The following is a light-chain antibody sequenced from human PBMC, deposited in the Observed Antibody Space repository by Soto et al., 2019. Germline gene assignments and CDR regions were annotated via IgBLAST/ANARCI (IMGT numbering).Light chain of an antibody. Sequence: EIVLTQSPGTLSLSPGERATLSCRASQSLTNSFIAWYQQKPGQAPRLLIYDTSSRATGIPDRFSGSGSGTDFTLTISRLEPEDFAVFFCQQYGTSEIIVGQGTRLEI. CDR3: QQYGTSEII. V-gene: IGKV3-20*01. CDR2: DTS. CDR1: QSLTNSF. J-gene: IGKJ5*01.